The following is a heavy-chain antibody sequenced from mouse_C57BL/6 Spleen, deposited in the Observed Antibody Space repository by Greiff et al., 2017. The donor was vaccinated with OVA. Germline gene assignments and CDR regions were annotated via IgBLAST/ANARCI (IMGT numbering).Heavy chain of an antibody. CDR1: GFSFNTYA. D-gene: IGHD1-1*01. CDR3: VRWTTDAMDY. CDR2: IRSKSNNYAT. Sequence: EVQGVESGGGLVQPKGSLKLSCAASGFSFNTYAMNWVRQAPGKGLEWVARIRSKSNNYATYYADSVKDRFTISRDDSESMLYLQMNNLKTEDTAMYYCVRWTTDAMDYWGQGTSVTVSS. V-gene: IGHV10-1*01. J-gene: IGHJ4*01.